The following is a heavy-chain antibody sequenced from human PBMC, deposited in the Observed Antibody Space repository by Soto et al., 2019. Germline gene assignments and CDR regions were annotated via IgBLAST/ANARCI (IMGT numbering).Heavy chain of an antibody. CDR2: IIPILGIA. D-gene: IGHD4-4*01. Sequence: QVQLVQSGAEVKKPGSSVKVSCKASGGTFSSYTISWVRQAPGQGLEWMGRIIPILGIANYAQKFQGRVTITAEKSTSTAYMELRSLRSEDTAVYYCAGDHDYSIGGDFAFDYWGQGTLVTVSS. V-gene: IGHV1-69*08. CDR1: GGTFSSYT. J-gene: IGHJ4*02. CDR3: AGDHDYSIGGDFAFDY.